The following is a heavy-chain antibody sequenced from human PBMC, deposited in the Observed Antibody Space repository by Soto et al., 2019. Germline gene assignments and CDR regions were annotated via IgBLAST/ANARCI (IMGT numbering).Heavy chain of an antibody. CDR3: AREPIYGSGSYYPMDV. V-gene: IGHV5-51*01. J-gene: IGHJ6*02. CDR2: IYPGDSDT. D-gene: IGHD3-10*01. CDR1: GYSFTSYW. Sequence: GESLKISCKGSGYSFTSYWIGWVRQMPGKGLEWMGIIYPGDSDTRYSPSFQGQVTISADKSISTAYLQWSSLKASDTAMYYCAREPIYGSGSYYPMDVWGQGTTVTVSS.